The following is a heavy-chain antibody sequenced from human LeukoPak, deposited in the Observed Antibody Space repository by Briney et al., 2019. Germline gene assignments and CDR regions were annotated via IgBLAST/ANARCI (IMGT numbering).Heavy chain of an antibody. Sequence: GASVKVSCKASGYTFTSYDINWVRQATGQGLEWMGWMNPNSGNTGYAQKFQGRVTFTRDTSISTAYMELSSLRSEDTAVYYCARTAGGAAAGGRDAFDIWGQGTMVTVSS. CDR2: MNPNSGNT. J-gene: IGHJ3*02. CDR3: ARTAGGAAAGGRDAFDI. D-gene: IGHD6-13*01. CDR1: GYTFTSYD. V-gene: IGHV1-8*02.